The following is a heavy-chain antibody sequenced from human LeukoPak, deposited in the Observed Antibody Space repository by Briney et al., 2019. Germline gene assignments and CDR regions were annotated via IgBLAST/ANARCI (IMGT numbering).Heavy chain of an antibody. J-gene: IGHJ4*02. CDR3: ATHLTTVTE. Sequence: EASVKVSCKVSEYTLTELSMHWVRQAPGKGLEWMGGSDPEDGETIYAQKFQGRVTMTEDTSTDTTYMELSSLRSEDTAVYYCATHLTTVTEWGQGTLVTVSS. V-gene: IGHV1-24*01. CDR1: EYTLTELS. D-gene: IGHD4-17*01. CDR2: SDPEDGET.